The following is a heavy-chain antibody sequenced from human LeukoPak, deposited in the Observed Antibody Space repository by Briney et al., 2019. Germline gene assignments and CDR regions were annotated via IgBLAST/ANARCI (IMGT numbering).Heavy chain of an antibody. CDR3: ARDRRYSGYEGLDY. CDR2: IYYSEST. V-gene: IGHV4-61*01. D-gene: IGHD5-12*01. Sequence: SETLSLTCTVSGASVSSGSYYWSWIRQPPGKGLEWFGYIYYSESTNSNPSLKSRVTISVDTSKNQFSLKLSSVTAADTAVYYCARDRRYSGYEGLDYWGQGTLVTVSA. CDR1: GASVSSGSYY. J-gene: IGHJ4*02.